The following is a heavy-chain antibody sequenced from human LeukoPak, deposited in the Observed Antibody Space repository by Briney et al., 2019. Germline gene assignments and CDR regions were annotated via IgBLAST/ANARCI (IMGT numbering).Heavy chain of an antibody. Sequence: GGSLRLSCVASGFSFSDYGMHWVRRAPGRGLEWVAFIRYDGSNKYYPDSVQGRFTISRDNSKNTLHLQMNSLTPEATAFYYCAKVNSFWFDYWGQGTLVTVSS. CDR3: AKVNSFWFDY. V-gene: IGHV3-30*02. J-gene: IGHJ4*02. D-gene: IGHD4-23*01. CDR1: GFSFSDYG. CDR2: IRYDGSNK.